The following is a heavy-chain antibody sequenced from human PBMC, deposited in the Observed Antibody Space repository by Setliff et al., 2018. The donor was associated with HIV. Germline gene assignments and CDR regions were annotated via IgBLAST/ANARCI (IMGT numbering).Heavy chain of an antibody. J-gene: IGHJ3*02. V-gene: IGHV3-30*07. CDR2: ISNDGGDK. CDR1: GFTFRSYA. CDR3: ARDTGWKIDI. D-gene: IGHD1-1*01. Sequence: GGSLRLSCAASGFTFRSYAMHWVRQAPGKGLEWVAVISNDGGDKNYVGSVRGRFTISRDNAKSSLYLQMNSLRAEDTAVYYCARDTGWKIDIWGQGTMVTVSS.